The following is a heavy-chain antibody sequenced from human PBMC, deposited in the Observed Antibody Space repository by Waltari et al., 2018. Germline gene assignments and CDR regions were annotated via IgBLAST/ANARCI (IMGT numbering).Heavy chain of an antibody. CDR1: GYTFSDYA. D-gene: IGHD2-21*01. CDR3: ARDEKAVVINYYYYYMDV. Sequence: QVQLVQSGAAVKKPGASVKVSCKASGYTFSDYAIHWVRQAPGQRLEWMGWVNAGNGNTKYSQKFQGRVTITRDTSASTAYMELSSLRSEDTAVYYCARDEKAVVINYYYYYMDVWGKGTTVTVSS. CDR2: VNAGNGNT. V-gene: IGHV1-3*01. J-gene: IGHJ6*03.